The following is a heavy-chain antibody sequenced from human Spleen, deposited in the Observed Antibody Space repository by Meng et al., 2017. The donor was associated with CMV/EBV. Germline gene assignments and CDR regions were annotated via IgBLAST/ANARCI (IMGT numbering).Heavy chain of an antibody. D-gene: IGHD5-18*01. V-gene: IGHV3-7*03. J-gene: IGHJ4*02. CDR2: IDQDGSEK. CDR3: AKDKRAGYAYGTPGGLDS. CDR1: GFTFSSYW. Sequence: GGSLRLSCAASGFTFSSYWTSWVRQAPGKGLEWVANIDQDGSEKNYADSVKGRFIISRDNARNSLYLQMNSLRPTDTALYYCAKDKRAGYAYGTPGGLDSWGRGTLVTVSS.